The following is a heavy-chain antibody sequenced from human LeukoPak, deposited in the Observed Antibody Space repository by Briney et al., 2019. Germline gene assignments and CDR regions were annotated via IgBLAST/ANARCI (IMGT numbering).Heavy chain of an antibody. CDR2: ISGNGSST. CDR3: AKGYYYDSSGLEYLHH. V-gene: IGHV3-23*01. D-gene: IGHD3-22*01. Sequence: AGTLRRYCAASAFTFSGYAMSWVGQAPGNGLEGVSDISGNGSSTNYAASVKDQFNISRDNSKITLYLQMNSLRAEDTAVYYCAKGYYYDSSGLEYLHHWGQGTLVTVSS. CDR1: AFTFSGYA. J-gene: IGHJ1*01.